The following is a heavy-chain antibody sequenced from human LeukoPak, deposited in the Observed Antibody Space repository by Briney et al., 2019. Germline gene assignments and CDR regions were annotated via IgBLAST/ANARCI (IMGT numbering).Heavy chain of an antibody. V-gene: IGHV3-9*01. J-gene: IGHJ6*02. CDR3: ATSPSSYSSSWYPRDYGMDV. CDR2: ISRNSGSI. D-gene: IGHD6-13*01. CDR1: GFTFDDYA. Sequence: GGSLRLSCAASGFTFDDYAMHWVRQAPGKGLEWVSGISRNSGSIGYADSVKGRFTISRDNAKNSLYLQMNSLRAEDTAVYYCATSPSSYSSSWYPRDYGMDVWGQGTTVTVSS.